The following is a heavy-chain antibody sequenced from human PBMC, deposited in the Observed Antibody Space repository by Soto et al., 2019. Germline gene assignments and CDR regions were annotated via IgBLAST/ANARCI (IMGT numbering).Heavy chain of an antibody. D-gene: IGHD6-19*01. CDR1: GGSISSYY. J-gene: IGHJ6*02. Sequence: PSETLSLTCTVSGGSISSYYWSWTRQPAGKGLEWIGRIYTSGSTNYNPSLKSRVTMSVDTSKNQFSLKLSSVTAADTAVYYCAREGAAVADTFYYYYGMDVWGQGTTVTVSS. V-gene: IGHV4-4*07. CDR2: IYTSGST. CDR3: AREGAAVADTFYYYYGMDV.